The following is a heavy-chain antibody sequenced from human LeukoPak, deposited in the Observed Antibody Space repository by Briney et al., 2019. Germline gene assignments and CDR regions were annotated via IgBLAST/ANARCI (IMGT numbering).Heavy chain of an antibody. CDR3: ARDVQWLVYGDRYAFDI. CDR2: IWYDGSNK. Sequence: GGSLRLSCAAYGFTFSSYWMSWVRQAPGKGLEWVAVIWYDGSNKYYADSVKGRFTISRDNSKNTLYLQMNSLRAEDTAVYYCARDVQWLVYGDRYAFDIWGQGTMVTVSS. J-gene: IGHJ3*02. V-gene: IGHV3-33*08. D-gene: IGHD6-19*01. CDR1: GFTFSSYW.